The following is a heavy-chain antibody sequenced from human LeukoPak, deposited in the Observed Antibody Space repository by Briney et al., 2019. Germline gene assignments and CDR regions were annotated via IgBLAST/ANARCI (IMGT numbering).Heavy chain of an antibody. CDR1: GYTLTELS. CDR3: ATGGITMIVVAPTDAFDI. J-gene: IGHJ3*02. D-gene: IGHD3-22*01. Sequence: ASVKVSCKVSGYTLTELSMHWVRQAPGKGLEWMGGFDPEDGETIYAQKFQGRVTMTEDTSTDTAYMELSSLRSKDTAVYYCATGGITMIVVAPTDAFDIWGQGTMVTVSS. V-gene: IGHV1-24*01. CDR2: FDPEDGET.